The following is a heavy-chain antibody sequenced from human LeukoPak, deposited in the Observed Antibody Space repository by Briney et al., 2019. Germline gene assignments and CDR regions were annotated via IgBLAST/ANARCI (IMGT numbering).Heavy chain of an antibody. D-gene: IGHD3-22*01. Sequence: ASVKVSCKASGYTFTGYFIHWVRQAPGQGLELMGWINPDSGGTNYAQKFQGRVTMTRDTSISTAYMELGRLRSDDSAMYYCARGRGSWYDSSGSPYIRFDYWGQGTLVTVSS. CDR1: GYTFTGYF. CDR2: INPDSGGT. J-gene: IGHJ4*02. V-gene: IGHV1-2*02. CDR3: ARGRGSWYDSSGSPYIRFDY.